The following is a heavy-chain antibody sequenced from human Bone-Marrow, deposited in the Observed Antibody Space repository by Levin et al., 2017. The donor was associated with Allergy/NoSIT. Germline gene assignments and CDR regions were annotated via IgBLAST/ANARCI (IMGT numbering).Heavy chain of an antibody. V-gene: IGHV4-38-2*01. CDR1: GYSIKRGYY. CDR3: ARGQAIAVAGTEYFEH. CDR2: IYTSGMT. Sequence: GSLRLSCDVSGYSIKRGYYWAWIRQTPGKGLEWIGSIYTSGMTNFNPSLKSRVSISVDASKNQFSLKLTLVTAADTAVYFCARGQAIAVAGTEYFEHWGQGTLAIVSS. J-gene: IGHJ1*01. D-gene: IGHD6-19*01.